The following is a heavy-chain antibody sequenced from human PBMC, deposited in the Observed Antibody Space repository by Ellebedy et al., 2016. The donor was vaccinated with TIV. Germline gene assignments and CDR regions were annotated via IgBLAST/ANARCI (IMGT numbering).Heavy chain of an antibody. V-gene: IGHV3-74*01. Sequence: GESLKISCAASGFSFNNFGMHWVRQAPGKGLVWVSRMDSGGSTTDYADSVKGRFTISRDNAKNTLYLQMDSLRAEDTAVYYCARAGSYLSEAVFYWGQGTLVTVSS. CDR3: ARAGSYLSEAVFY. CDR1: GFSFNNFG. J-gene: IGHJ4*02. D-gene: IGHD3-10*01. CDR2: MDSGGSTT.